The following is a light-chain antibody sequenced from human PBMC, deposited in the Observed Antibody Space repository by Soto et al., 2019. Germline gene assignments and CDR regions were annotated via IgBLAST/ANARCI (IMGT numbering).Light chain of an antibody. J-gene: IGLJ1*01. CDR1: SSDVGGYNY. CDR3: SSYTSSLDV. CDR2: DVS. Sequence: QSALTQPASVSGSPGQSITISCTGTSSDVGGYNYVSWYQQHPGKAPKLMICDVSNRPSGVSNRFSGSKSGNTASLTISGLQAEDEADYYCSSYTSSLDVFGTGTKLTVL. V-gene: IGLV2-14*01.